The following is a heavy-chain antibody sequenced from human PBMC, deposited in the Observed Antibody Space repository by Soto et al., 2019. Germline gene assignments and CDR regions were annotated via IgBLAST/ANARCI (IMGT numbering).Heavy chain of an antibody. CDR3: ASGPAAYDY. CDR1: GFTFSSYG. V-gene: IGHV3-33*01. J-gene: IGHJ4*02. D-gene: IGHD2-2*01. Sequence: QVQLVESGGGVVQPGRSLRLSCAASGFTFSSYGMHWVRQAPGKGLEWVAVIWYDGSNKYYADSVEGRFTISRDNSKNTLYLQMNSLRAEDTAVYYCASGPAAYDYWGQGTLVTVSS. CDR2: IWYDGSNK.